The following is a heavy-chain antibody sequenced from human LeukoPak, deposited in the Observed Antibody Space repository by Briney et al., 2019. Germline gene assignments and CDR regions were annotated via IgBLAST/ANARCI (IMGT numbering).Heavy chain of an antibody. V-gene: IGHV4-38-2*02. CDR3: ARAGTSCLMWFDP. Sequence: SETLSLTCTVSGYSISSGYFWGWIRQSPGKGLEWVGSIHYSGTTYYNPSLKSRVTKSIDTSKNQFSLKLTSVTAADTAVYYCARAGTSCLMWFDPWGPGTLVTVSS. CDR2: IHYSGTT. D-gene: IGHD6-13*01. J-gene: IGHJ5*02. CDR1: GYSISSGYF.